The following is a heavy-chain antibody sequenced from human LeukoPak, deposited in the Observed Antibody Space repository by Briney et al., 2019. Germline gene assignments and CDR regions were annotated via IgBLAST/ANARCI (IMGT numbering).Heavy chain of an antibody. J-gene: IGHJ3*02. CDR1: GFTFSSYS. V-gene: IGHV3-21*01. CDR2: ISSSSSYI. CDR3: ARDNYYDSSGRGAFDT. Sequence: GGSLRLSCAASGFTFSSYSMNWVRQAPGKGLEWVSSISSSSSYIYYADSVKGRFTISRDNSKNSLYLQMNSLRAEDTAVYYCARDNYYDSSGRGAFDTWGQGTMVTVSS. D-gene: IGHD3-22*01.